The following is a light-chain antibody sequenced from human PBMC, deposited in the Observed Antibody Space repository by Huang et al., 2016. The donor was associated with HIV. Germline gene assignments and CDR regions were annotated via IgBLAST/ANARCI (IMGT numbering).Light chain of an antibody. CDR1: QRVSSN. V-gene: IGKV3-15*01. Sequence: EIVMTQSPATLSVSPGERATLSYRASQRVSSNLAWYQQKPGQAPRLLIYGAPTRATGIPARFSGSGSGTEFTLTISSLQSEDFAVYYCQQYNNWPPWYTFGQGTKLEIK. CDR3: QQYNNWPPWYT. CDR2: GAP. J-gene: IGKJ2*01.